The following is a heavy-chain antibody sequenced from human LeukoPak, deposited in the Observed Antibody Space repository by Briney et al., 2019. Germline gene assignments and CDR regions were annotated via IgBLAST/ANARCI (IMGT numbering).Heavy chain of an antibody. CDR1: GFTFSSYW. V-gene: IGHV3-7*03. J-gene: IGHJ5*02. D-gene: IGHD6-13*01. CDR3: AKGSGYSSKTNWFDP. Sequence: TGGSLRLSCAASGFTFSSYWMSWVRQAPGKGLEWVANIKQDGSEKYYVDSVKGRFTISRDNAKDSLYLQMNSLRAEDTAVYYCAKGSGYSSKTNWFDPWGQGTLVTVSS. CDR2: IKQDGSEK.